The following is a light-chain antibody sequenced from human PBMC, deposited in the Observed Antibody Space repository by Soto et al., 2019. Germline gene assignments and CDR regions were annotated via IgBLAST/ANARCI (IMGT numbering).Light chain of an antibody. CDR3: STYAVSNNTVI. V-gene: IGLV2-8*01. J-gene: IGLJ2*01. CDR2: DVS. CDR1: SSDDCGYNY. Sequence: QSALTQPPSASGSPGQSVTIACTANSSDDCGYNYVSWYQQHPGKAPKFMIYDVSKRPSGVPDRFSGSQSGNTASLPVSGLQADDETEYYCSTYAVSNNTVIYGVGTKLTV.